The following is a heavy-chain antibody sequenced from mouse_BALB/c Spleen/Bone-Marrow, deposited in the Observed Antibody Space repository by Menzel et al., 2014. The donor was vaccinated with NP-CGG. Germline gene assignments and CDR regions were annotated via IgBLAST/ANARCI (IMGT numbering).Heavy chain of an antibody. Sequence: VKLVESGPGLVQPSQSLSITCTVSGFSLTSYGVHWVRQSPGKGLEWLGVIWSGGSTDYNAAFISRLSISKDNSKSQVFFKMKSLQANDTAIYYCARNSNWENFDYWGQGTTLTVSS. CDR3: ARNSNWENFDY. J-gene: IGHJ2*01. V-gene: IGHV2-2*02. CDR2: IWSGGST. D-gene: IGHD4-1*01. CDR1: GFSLTSYG.